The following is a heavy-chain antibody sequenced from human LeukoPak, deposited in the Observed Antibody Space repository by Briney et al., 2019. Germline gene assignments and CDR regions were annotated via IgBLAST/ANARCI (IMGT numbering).Heavy chain of an antibody. CDR3: ARGLPYYDFWSGYYRD. V-gene: IGHV4-31*03. D-gene: IGHD3-3*01. J-gene: IGHJ4*02. CDR2: IYYSGST. Sequence: SQTLSLTCTVSGGSISSGGYYWSWIRQHPGKGLEWIGYIYYSGSTYYNPSLKSRVTISVDTSKNQFSLKLSSVTAADTSVHYCARGLPYYDFWSGYYRDWGQGTLVTVSS. CDR1: GGSISSGGYY.